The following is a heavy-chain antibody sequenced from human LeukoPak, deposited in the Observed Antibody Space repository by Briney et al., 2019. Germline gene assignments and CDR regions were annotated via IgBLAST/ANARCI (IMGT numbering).Heavy chain of an antibody. CDR2: IKQDGSEK. CDR1: GFTFSIYW. J-gene: IGHJ6*02. D-gene: IGHD4-17*01. Sequence: GGSLRPSCAASGFTFSIYWMSWVRQAPGKGLEWVANIKQDGSEKYYVDSVKGRFTISRDNAKNSLYLQMNSLRAEDTAVYYCARDPSDYYYYYYGMDVWGQGTTVTVSS. CDR3: ARDPSDYYYYYYGMDV. V-gene: IGHV3-7*01.